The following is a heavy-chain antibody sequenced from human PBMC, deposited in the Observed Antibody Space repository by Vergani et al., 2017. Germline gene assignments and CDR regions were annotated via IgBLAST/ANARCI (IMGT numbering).Heavy chain of an antibody. CDR3: ARGYYSSSSGYFDY. CDR1: GAYVGSGGYY. D-gene: IGHD6-6*01. V-gene: IGHV4-31*03. Sequence: QVQLQESGPGLVKASQTLSLTCSVSGAYVGSGGYYWSWVRQRPGMGLDWIGYIYYSGTTYYNPSLESRLTISLDTAENHLSLKLSSVTAADTAVYYCARGYYSSSSGYFDYWGQGTLVTVSS. CDR2: IYYSGTT. J-gene: IGHJ4*02.